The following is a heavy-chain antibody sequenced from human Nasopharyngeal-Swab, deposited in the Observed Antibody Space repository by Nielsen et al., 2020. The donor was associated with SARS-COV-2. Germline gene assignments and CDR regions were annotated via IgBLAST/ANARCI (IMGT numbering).Heavy chain of an antibody. Sequence: ASVKVSCKASGYTFTNYGITRVRQAPGQGLEWMAWIRTYNGDTRYAQNFQGRVTVTTDTSTTTAYMEVRSLRSDDTAVYYCARVPVYSGTYYAFDIWGQGTMVTVSS. CDR2: IRTYNGDT. CDR3: ARVPVYSGTYYAFDI. J-gene: IGHJ3*02. D-gene: IGHD1-26*01. CDR1: GYTFTNYG. V-gene: IGHV1-18*01.